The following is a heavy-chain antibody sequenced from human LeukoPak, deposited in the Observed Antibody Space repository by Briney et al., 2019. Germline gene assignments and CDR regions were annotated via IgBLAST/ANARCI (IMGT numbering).Heavy chain of an antibody. V-gene: IGHV1-8*03. CDR3: ARYREVGATVDY. CDR2: MNPNSGNT. J-gene: IGHJ4*02. D-gene: IGHD1-26*01. CDR1: GYTFTSYD. Sequence: ASVKVSCKASGYTFTSYDINWVRQATGQGLEWMGWMNPNSGNTGYAQKFQGRVTITRNTSISTAYMELSSLRSEDTAVYYCARYREVGATVDYWGQGTLVTVSS.